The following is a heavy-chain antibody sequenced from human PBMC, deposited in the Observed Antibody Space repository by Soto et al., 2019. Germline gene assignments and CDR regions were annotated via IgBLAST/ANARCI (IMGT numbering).Heavy chain of an antibody. CDR1: GGTFSSYT. CDR2: IIPILGIA. V-gene: IGHV1-69*02. D-gene: IGHD5-12*01. Sequence: QVQLVQSGAEVKKPGSSVKVSCKASGGTFSSYTISWVRQAPGQGLEWMGRIIPILGIANYAQKFQGRVTITADKSTSTAYMELSSLRSEDTAVYYCASDPRENIVATSARDYWGQGTLVTVSS. CDR3: ASDPRENIVATSARDY. J-gene: IGHJ4*02.